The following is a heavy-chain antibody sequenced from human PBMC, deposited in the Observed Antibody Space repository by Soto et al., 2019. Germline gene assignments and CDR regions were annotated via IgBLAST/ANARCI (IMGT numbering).Heavy chain of an antibody. V-gene: IGHV4-34*01. CDR2: INHSGST. D-gene: IGHD3-10*02. J-gene: IGHJ6*03. CDR3: ARTYVGYYYYYMDV. CDR1: GGSFSGYY. Sequence: SETLSLTCAVYGGSFSGYYWSWIRQPPGKGLEWIGEINHSGSTNYNPSLKSRVTISVDTSKNQFSLKLSSVTAADTAVYYCARTYVGYYYYYMDVWGKGTTVTVSS.